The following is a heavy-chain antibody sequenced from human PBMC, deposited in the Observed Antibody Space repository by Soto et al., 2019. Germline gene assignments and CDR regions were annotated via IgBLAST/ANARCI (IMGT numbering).Heavy chain of an antibody. CDR1: GFTFSSYA. CDR2: ISYDGSNK. D-gene: IGHD6-13*01. Sequence: GGSLRLSCAASGFTFSSYAMHWVRQAPGKGLEWVAVISYDGSNKYYADSVKGRFAISRDNSKNTLYLQMNSLRAEDTAVYYCAREIAAAVDYWGQGTLVTVSS. J-gene: IGHJ4*02. CDR3: AREIAAAVDY. V-gene: IGHV3-30*09.